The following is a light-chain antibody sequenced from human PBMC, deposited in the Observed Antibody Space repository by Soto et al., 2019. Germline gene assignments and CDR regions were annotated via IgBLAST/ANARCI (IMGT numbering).Light chain of an antibody. V-gene: IGLV2-8*01. J-gene: IGLJ2*01. CDR1: SSDVGGYEY. CDR2: EVS. Sequence: QSALTQPPSASGSPGQSVTISCTGTSSDVGGYEYVSWYQQHPGKAPKFMIYEVSKRPSGVPSLFSGSKAGTTAFQTVSGRRAEDEADYFWSTYAGSKSLVFGGGNKLTAL. CDR3: STYAGSKSLV.